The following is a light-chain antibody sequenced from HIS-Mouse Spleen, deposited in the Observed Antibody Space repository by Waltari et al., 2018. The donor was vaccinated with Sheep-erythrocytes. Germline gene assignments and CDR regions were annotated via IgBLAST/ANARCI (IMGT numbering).Light chain of an antibody. V-gene: IGKV3-20*01. CDR3: QQYGSSLRT. J-gene: IGKJ1*01. CDR1: QSVSSSY. Sequence: EIVLTQSPGTLSLSPGERATLSCRDSQSVSSSYLAWYQQKPGQAPRLLIYGASSRATGIPDRFSGSGPGTDFTLTISRLEPEDFAVYYCQQYGSSLRTFGQGTKVEIK. CDR2: GAS.